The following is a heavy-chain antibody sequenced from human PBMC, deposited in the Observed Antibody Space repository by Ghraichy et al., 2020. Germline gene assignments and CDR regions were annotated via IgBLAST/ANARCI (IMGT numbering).Heavy chain of an antibody. Sequence: GGSLRLSCAASGFTFSSYAMSWVRQAPGKGLEWVSAISGSGGSTYYADSVKGRFTISRDNSKNTLYLQMNSLRAEDTAVYYCAKDDYYDSSGYFNYFDYWGQGTLVTVSS. V-gene: IGHV3-23*01. D-gene: IGHD3-22*01. CDR2: ISGSGGST. CDR1: GFTFSSYA. J-gene: IGHJ4*02. CDR3: AKDDYYDSSGYFNYFDY.